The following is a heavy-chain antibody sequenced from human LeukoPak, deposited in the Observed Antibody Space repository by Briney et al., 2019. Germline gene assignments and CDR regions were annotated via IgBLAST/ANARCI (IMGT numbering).Heavy chain of an antibody. CDR2: INHNGRT. D-gene: IGHD2-15*01. CDR3: ARPLGYCSDSRCPQSWFDP. CDR1: GGSFSGYY. Sequence: SETLSLTCAVSGGSFSGYYWTWLRQPPGKGLEWIGEINHNGRTNYNPSLKSRVIMSVDTSKNQFSLKLSSVTAADTAVYYCARPLGYCSDSRCPQSWFDPWGQGTLVTVSS. V-gene: IGHV4-34*01. J-gene: IGHJ5*02.